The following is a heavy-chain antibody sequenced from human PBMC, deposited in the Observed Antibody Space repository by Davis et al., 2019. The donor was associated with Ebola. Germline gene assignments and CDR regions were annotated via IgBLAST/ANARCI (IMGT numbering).Heavy chain of an antibody. D-gene: IGHD2-21*01. CDR1: GYTFTSYY. CDR3: MREGDGY. J-gene: IGHJ4*02. V-gene: IGHV1-46*01. Sequence: ASVKVSCKASGYTFTSYYMHWVRQAPGQGLEWMGIINPNNGNTSYAQNFQGRVTMTSDTSTSTVYMELSSLKSEDTAIFYCMREGDGYWGQGTLVIVTS. CDR2: INPNNGNT.